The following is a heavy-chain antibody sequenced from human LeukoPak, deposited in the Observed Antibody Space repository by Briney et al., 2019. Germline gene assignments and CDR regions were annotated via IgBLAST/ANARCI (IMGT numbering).Heavy chain of an antibody. Sequence: PGGSLRLSCAASGFTFSSYEMNWVRQAPGKGLEWVSYISSSGSTIYYADSVKGRFTISRDNAKNSLYLQMNSLRAEDTAVYYCARATYDYVWGSYRYFDYWGQGTLVTVSS. CDR3: ARATYDYVWGSYRYFDY. J-gene: IGHJ4*02. V-gene: IGHV3-48*03. D-gene: IGHD3-16*02. CDR1: GFTFSSYE. CDR2: ISSSGSTI.